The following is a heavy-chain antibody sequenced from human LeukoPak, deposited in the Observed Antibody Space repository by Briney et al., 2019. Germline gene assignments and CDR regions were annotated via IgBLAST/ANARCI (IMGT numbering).Heavy chain of an antibody. D-gene: IGHD1-26*01. CDR2: IYNDGSST. J-gene: IGHJ3*02. V-gene: IGHV3-74*01. Sequence: GGSLRLSCAASGFTFSNYWMHWVRQAPGKGLVWVSRIYNDGSSTSYADSVKGRFTISRDNAKSTLYPQMNSLRADDTAVFYCARVRGGSGRSYAADAFDIWGQGTMVTVSS. CDR3: ARVRGGSGRSYAADAFDI. CDR1: GFTFSNYW.